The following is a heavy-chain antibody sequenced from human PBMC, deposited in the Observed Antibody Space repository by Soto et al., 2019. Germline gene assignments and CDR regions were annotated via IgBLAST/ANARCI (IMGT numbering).Heavy chain of an antibody. CDR1: GFTFSSYG. V-gene: IGHV3-33*01. CDR2: IWYDGSNK. Sequence: GGSLRLSCAASGFTFSSYGMHWVRQAPGKGLEWVAVIWYDGSNKYYADSVKGRFTISRDNSKNTLYLQMNSLRAEDTAVYYCARDFSMITFGGVIVPPGMDVWGQGTTVTVSS. CDR3: ARDFSMITFGGVIVPPGMDV. J-gene: IGHJ6*02. D-gene: IGHD3-16*02.